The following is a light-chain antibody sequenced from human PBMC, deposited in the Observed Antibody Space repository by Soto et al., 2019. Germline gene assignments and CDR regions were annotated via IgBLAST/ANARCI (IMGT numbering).Light chain of an antibody. CDR3: QQFAISTT. CDR2: KAS. Sequence: IQMTQSPSTLSASVGDRVTFTCRASQSISTWLAWYQQKPGKAPKLLIYKASTLEVGVPSRFSGSGSGTEFTLTINTLQPADFATYYCQQFAISTTFGQGTKV. J-gene: IGKJ1*01. CDR1: QSISTW. V-gene: IGKV1-5*03.